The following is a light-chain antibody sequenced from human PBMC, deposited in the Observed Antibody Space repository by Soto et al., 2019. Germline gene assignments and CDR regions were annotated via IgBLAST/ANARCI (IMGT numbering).Light chain of an antibody. Sequence: QSVLTQPPSVSGAPGQRVTISCTGSDSNIGADYDVHWYQQVPGSAPTLLIYGNKNRPSGVPDRFSGSKSGTSASLAITGLQAEDEAEYFCQSFDLRLRGSIFGGGTKLTVL. CDR3: QSFDLRLRGSI. J-gene: IGLJ2*01. CDR2: GNK. V-gene: IGLV1-40*01. CDR1: DSNIGADYD.